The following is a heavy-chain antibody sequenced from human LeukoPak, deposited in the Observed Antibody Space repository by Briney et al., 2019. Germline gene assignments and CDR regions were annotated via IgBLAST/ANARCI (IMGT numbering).Heavy chain of an antibody. Sequence: PSETLSLTCTVSGGSISSSSYYWGWIRQPPGKGLEWIGSIYYSGSTYYNPSLKSRVTISVDTSKNQFSLKLSSVTAADTAVYYCARDWENGESYWFDPWGQGTLVTVSS. J-gene: IGHJ5*02. CDR3: ARDWENGESYWFDP. CDR1: GGSISSSSYY. V-gene: IGHV4-39*07. CDR2: IYYSGST. D-gene: IGHD4-17*01.